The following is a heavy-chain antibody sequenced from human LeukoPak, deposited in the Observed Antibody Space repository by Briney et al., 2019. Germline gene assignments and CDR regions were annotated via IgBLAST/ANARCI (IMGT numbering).Heavy chain of an antibody. Sequence: GGSLRLSCAASGFTFSSYVMHWVRQAPGKGLEWVAIISYDGSNEYYADSVKGRFTISRDNSKNTLYLQMNSLRAEDTAVYYCAKGCTYYYGSGSYYNGDDWFDPWGQGTLVTVSS. J-gene: IGHJ5*02. CDR1: GFTFSSYV. V-gene: IGHV3-30*04. CDR3: AKGCTYYYGSGSYYNGDDWFDP. D-gene: IGHD3-10*01. CDR2: ISYDGSNE.